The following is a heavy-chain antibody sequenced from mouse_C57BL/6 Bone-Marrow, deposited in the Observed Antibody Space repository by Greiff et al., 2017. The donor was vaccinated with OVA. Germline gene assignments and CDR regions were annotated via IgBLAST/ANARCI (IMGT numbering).Heavy chain of an antibody. Sequence: EVKLVESGGGLVQPGGSLKLSCAASGFTFSDYGMAWVRQAPRKGPEWVAFISNLAYSIYYADTVTGRFTISRENAKNTLNLEMSSLRSQDTAMYYCARRGDGHYDAMDYWGQGTSVTVSS. V-gene: IGHV5-15*01. CDR2: ISNLAYSI. CDR3: ARRGDGHYDAMDY. J-gene: IGHJ4*01. D-gene: IGHD2-3*01. CDR1: GFTFSDYG.